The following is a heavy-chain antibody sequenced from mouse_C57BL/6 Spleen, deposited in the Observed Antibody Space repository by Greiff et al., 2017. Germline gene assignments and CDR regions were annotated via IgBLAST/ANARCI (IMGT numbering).Heavy chain of an antibody. Sequence: LVESGAELVRPGTSVKVSCKASGYAFTNYLIEWVKQRPGQGLEWIGVINPGSGGTNYNEKFKGKATLTADKSSSTAYMQLSSLTSEDSAVYFCARDGYYFDCWGQGTTLTVSS. J-gene: IGHJ2*01. CDR2: INPGSGGT. V-gene: IGHV1-54*01. D-gene: IGHD2-3*01. CDR3: ARDGYYFDC. CDR1: GYAFTNYL.